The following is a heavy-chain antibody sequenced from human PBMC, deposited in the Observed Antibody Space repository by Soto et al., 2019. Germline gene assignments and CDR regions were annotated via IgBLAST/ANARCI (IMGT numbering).Heavy chain of an antibody. CDR1: GYSFSNYW. Sequence: WESLKISCTGSGYSFSNYWIAWVRQMPGKGLEWMGIIYPGDSDTRYSPSFQGQVTISADKSISTAYLQWSSLKASDTAMYYCARRFYGGSGAFDSWGQGTMVTVSS. D-gene: IGHD2-15*01. CDR3: ARRFYGGSGAFDS. V-gene: IGHV5-51*01. J-gene: IGHJ3*02. CDR2: IYPGDSDT.